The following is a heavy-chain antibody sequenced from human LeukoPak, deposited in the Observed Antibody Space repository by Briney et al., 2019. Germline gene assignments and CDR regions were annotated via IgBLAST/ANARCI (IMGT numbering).Heavy chain of an antibody. D-gene: IGHD2-2*01. Sequence: GGSLRLSCAASGFTFSSYAMSWVRQAPGKGLEWVSAISVSGDTTYYADSVKGRFTISRDNSKNTLNLQMNSLRAEDTALYYCAKAPPIGYCSSTTCYFDYWGQGTLVTVSS. V-gene: IGHV3-23*01. J-gene: IGHJ4*02. CDR2: ISVSGDTT. CDR1: GFTFSSYA. CDR3: AKAPPIGYCSSTTCYFDY.